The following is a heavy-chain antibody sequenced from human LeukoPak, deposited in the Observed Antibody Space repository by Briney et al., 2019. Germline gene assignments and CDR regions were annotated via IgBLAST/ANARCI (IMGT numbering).Heavy chain of an antibody. Sequence: ASVKVSCKASGYTFTSYGISWVRQAPGQGLEWMGWISAYNGNTNYAQKLQGRVTMTTDTSTSTAYMELRSLRSDDTAVYYCARDLSGSYSYYYYYYYMDVWGKGTTVTVSS. V-gene: IGHV1-18*01. CDR3: ARDLSGSYSYYYYYYYMDV. J-gene: IGHJ6*03. CDR1: GYTFTSYG. D-gene: IGHD1-26*01. CDR2: ISAYNGNT.